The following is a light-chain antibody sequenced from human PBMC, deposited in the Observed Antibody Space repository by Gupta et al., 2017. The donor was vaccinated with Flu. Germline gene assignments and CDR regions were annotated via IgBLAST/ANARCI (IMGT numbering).Light chain of an antibody. Sequence: SLGETATISCKSSQSGLYSSSNKNYLAWYQQKPGQPPKLLIYWASTRESGVPDRFSGSGSGTEFALTIRSLQAEDVAVYYCQQYDTTPLTFGGGTKVEIK. J-gene: IGKJ4*01. CDR3: QQYDTTPLT. CDR2: WAS. CDR1: QSGLYSSSNKNY. V-gene: IGKV4-1*01.